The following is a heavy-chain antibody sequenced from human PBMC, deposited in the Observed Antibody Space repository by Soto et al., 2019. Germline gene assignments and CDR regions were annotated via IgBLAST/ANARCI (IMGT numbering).Heavy chain of an antibody. CDR1: GGTFSSYT. V-gene: IGHV1-69*02. Sequence: QVQLVQSGAEVKKPGSSVKVSCKASGGTFSSYTISWVRQAPGQGLEWMGRIIPILGIANYAQKFQGRVTITADKYTSTAYMELSSLRSEDTAVYYCARGTSRFGELLVVDYWGQGTLVTVSS. J-gene: IGHJ4*02. CDR3: ARGTSRFGELLVVDY. D-gene: IGHD3-10*02. CDR2: IIPILGIA.